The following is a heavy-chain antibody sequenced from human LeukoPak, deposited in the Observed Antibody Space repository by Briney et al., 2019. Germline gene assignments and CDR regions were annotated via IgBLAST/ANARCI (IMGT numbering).Heavy chain of an antibody. CDR2: ISYDGSNK. J-gene: IGHJ4*02. CDR3: ARDLETGAFDY. CDR1: GFTFSSYG. Sequence: GGSLRLSCAASGFTFSSYGMHWVRQAPGKGLEWVAVISYDGSNKYYADSVKGRFTISRDNSKNTLYLQMNSLRAEDTAVYYCARDLETGAFDYWGQGILVTVSS. D-gene: IGHD7-27*01. V-gene: IGHV3-30*03.